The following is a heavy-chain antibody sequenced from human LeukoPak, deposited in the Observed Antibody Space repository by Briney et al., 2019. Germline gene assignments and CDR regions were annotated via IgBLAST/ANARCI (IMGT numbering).Heavy chain of an antibody. V-gene: IGHV3-7*01. CDR2: IKQDGSEK. CDR3: ARSRLVARGATFDY. Sequence: PGGSLRLSCAASGFTFSSYWMSWVRQAPGKGLEWVANIKQDGSEKYYVDSVKGRFTISRDNAKNSLYLQMNSLRAEDTAVYYCARSRLVARGATFDYWGQGTLVTVSS. D-gene: IGHD3-10*01. J-gene: IGHJ4*02. CDR1: GFTFSSYW.